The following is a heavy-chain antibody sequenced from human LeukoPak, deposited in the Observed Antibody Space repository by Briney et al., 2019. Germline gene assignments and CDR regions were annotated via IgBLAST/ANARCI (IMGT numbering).Heavy chain of an antibody. CDR3: ARQSLDYYETLDAFDI. V-gene: IGHV1-2*02. J-gene: IGHJ3*02. CDR1: EYTFTDYY. CDR2: INCKSGAT. Sequence: ASVKVSCKASEYTFTDYYIHWMRQAPGQGLEWMGWINCKSGATSYAQKSRGRVTMTKDRPIRTAYMELSRLKSDDTAVYYCARQSLDYYETLDAFDIWGQGTVVTVSS. D-gene: IGHD3-22*01.